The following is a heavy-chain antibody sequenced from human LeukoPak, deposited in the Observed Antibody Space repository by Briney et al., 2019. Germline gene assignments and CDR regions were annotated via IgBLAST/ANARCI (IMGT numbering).Heavy chain of an antibody. J-gene: IGHJ4*02. CDR2: ISNYNGNT. D-gene: IGHD1-26*01. Sequence: ASVRVSCKASGYIFISYGFSWVRQAPGQGLEWMGWISNYNGNTNYAEKFRGRFTMTIDTSTTTSYMELRSLRSDDTAVYYCARDDIVGATGGDYWGQGTLVTVSS. CDR1: GYIFISYG. CDR3: ARDDIVGATGGDY. V-gene: IGHV1-18*01.